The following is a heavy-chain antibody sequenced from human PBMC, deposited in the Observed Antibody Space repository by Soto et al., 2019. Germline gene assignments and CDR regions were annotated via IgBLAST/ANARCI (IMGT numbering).Heavy chain of an antibody. CDR3: AREVVPAAMPYYYYYMDV. Sequence: PSETLSLTCTVSGGSISSSSYYWGWIRQPPGKGLEWIGSIYYSGSTYYNPSLKSRVTISVDTSKNQFSLKLSSVTAADTAVYYCAREVVPAAMPYYYYYMDVWGKGTTVTVSS. D-gene: IGHD2-2*01. J-gene: IGHJ6*03. CDR2: IYYSGST. CDR1: GGSISSSSYY. V-gene: IGHV4-39*02.